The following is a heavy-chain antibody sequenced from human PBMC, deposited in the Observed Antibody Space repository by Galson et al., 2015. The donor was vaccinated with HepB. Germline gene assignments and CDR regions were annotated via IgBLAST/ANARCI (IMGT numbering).Heavy chain of an antibody. CDR3: AKDYPAAAWFGELFRFDY. CDR2: ISGSGGST. Sequence: SLRLSCAASGFTFSSYAMSWVRQAPGKGLGWVSAISGSGGSTYYADSVKGRFTISRDNSKNTLYLQMNSLRAEDTAVYYCAKDYPAAAWFGELFRFDYWGQGTLVTVSS. J-gene: IGHJ4*02. V-gene: IGHV3-23*01. CDR1: GFTFSSYA. D-gene: IGHD3-10*01.